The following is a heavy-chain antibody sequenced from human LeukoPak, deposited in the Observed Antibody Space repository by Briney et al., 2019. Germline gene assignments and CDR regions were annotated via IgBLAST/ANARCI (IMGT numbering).Heavy chain of an antibody. Sequence: VKVSCKASGGTFSSYAISWVRQAPGQGLEWMGRIIPIFGTANYAQKFQGRVTITTDESTSTAYMELSSLRSEDTAVYYCASRELVPKAKYYFDHWGQGTLVTVSS. V-gene: IGHV1-69*05. CDR2: IIPIFGTA. CDR3: ASRELVPKAKYYFDH. CDR1: GGTFSSYA. J-gene: IGHJ4*02. D-gene: IGHD6-13*01.